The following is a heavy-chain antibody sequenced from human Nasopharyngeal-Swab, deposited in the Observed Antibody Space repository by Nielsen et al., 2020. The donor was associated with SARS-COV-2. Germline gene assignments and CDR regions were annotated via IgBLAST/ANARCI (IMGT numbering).Heavy chain of an antibody. D-gene: IGHD2-2*01. Sequence: SEPLSPTFDAYGWSLSGSYWGWIRQLPGKGRGWMAAINQRGRTNYNPSLRSGDTLSVDTSMNQVSLWVSSVTAADTAVYYCARGLSGVVPAPILVLVPYYHYYYIDVWDKGTTVTVSS. J-gene: IGHJ6*03. V-gene: IGHV4-34*01. CDR2: INQRGRT. CDR3: ARGLSGVVPAPILVLVPYYHYYYIDV. CDR1: GWSLSGSY.